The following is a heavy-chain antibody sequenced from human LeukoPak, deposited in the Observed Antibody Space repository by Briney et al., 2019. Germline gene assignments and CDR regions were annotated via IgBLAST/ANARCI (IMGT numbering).Heavy chain of an antibody. CDR2: ISGSGGST. Sequence: GGSLRLSCAASGFTFSSYAMSWVRQAPGKGLEWVSAISGSGGSTYYADSVKGRFTTSRDNSKNAAYLQLDSLRADDTAVYYCAKINSITLVRGANILLNNWGQGTLVTVSS. D-gene: IGHD3-10*01. V-gene: IGHV3-23*01. CDR3: AKINSITLVRGANILLNN. CDR1: GFTFSSYA. J-gene: IGHJ4*02.